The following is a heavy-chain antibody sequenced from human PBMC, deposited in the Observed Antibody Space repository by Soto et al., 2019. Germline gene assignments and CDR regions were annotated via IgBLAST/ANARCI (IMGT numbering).Heavy chain of an antibody. V-gene: IGHV4-4*02. D-gene: IGHD3-9*01. CDR3: AGASYYDILTGYSS. J-gene: IGHJ5*02. CDR1: GGSISSSNW. Sequence: QVQLQESGPGLVKPSGTLSLTCAVSGGSISSSNWWSWVRQPPGKGLKWIGEIYHSGSTNYNPSLKCRVTITVDKYKKQFSLRLSSVPAADTAVYYCAGASYYDILTGYSSWGQGTLVTVSS. CDR2: IYHSGST.